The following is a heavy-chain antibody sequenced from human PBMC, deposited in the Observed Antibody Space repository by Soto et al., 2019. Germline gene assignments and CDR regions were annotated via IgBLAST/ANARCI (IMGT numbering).Heavy chain of an antibody. D-gene: IGHD4-17*01. V-gene: IGHV3-23*01. CDR3: AKGTYGGRTPGY. J-gene: IGHJ4*02. Sequence: EVQLLESGGGLVQPGGSLRLSCAASGFTFSSYAMSWVRQAPGKGLEWVSAISGSGGSTYYADSVKGRFTISRDNSKNTLYLQMNSPRAEDTAVYYCAKGTYGGRTPGYWGQGTLVTVSS. CDR1: GFTFSSYA. CDR2: ISGSGGST.